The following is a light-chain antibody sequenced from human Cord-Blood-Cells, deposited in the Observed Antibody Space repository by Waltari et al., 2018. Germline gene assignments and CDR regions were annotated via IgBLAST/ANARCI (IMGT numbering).Light chain of an antibody. V-gene: IGLV2-14*03. CDR1: SSDVGGYNY. CDR3: SSYTSSSTYV. CDR2: DVS. Sequence: QSALTQPASVSGSPGQSITISCTGTSSDVGGYNYVSWYQQHPGKAPKLMIYDVSHRPSGVSNRFSGSKSGNTASRTISGLQAEDEADYYCSSYTSSSTYVFGTGTKVTVL. J-gene: IGLJ1*01.